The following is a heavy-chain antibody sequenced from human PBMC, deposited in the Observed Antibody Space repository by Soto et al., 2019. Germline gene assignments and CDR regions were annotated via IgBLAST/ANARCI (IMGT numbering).Heavy chain of an antibody. Sequence: EVQLVESGGGLVQPGGSLRLSCAASGFTFSSYSMNWVRQAPGKGLEWVSYISTTSSTIYYADSVKGRFTISRDNAKNYQYLQLNRLIAEDTAVYYCARVDSLRNPDYGMDVWGQGTTVTAAS. D-gene: IGHD3-9*01. CDR3: ARVDSLRNPDYGMDV. J-gene: IGHJ6*02. V-gene: IGHV3-48*01. CDR2: ISTTSSTI. CDR1: GFTFSSYS.